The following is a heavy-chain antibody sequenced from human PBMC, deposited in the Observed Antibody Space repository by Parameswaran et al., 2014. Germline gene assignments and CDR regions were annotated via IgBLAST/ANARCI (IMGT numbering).Heavy chain of an antibody. CDR2: IYHSGST. Sequence: RWIRQPPGKGLEWIGEIYHSGSTNYNPSLKSRVTISVDKPKNEVSLRLTSVTAADTAVYYCASHRETGGWGAFDIWGQGTLVTVSS. V-gene: IGHV4-4*02. CDR3: ASHRETGGWGAFDI. D-gene: IGHD1-14*01. J-gene: IGHJ3*02.